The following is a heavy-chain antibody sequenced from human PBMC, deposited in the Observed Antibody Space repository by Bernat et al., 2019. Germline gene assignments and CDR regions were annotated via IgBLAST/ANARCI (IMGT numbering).Heavy chain of an antibody. V-gene: IGHV3-21*01. CDR2: ISSSSSYI. Sequence: EVQLVESGGGLVKPGGSLRLSCAASGFTFSSYSMNWVRQAPGKGREWVSSISSSSSYIYYADSEKGRFTISRDNAKNSLYLQMNSLRAEDTAVYYCARADDILTGYYYFDYWGQGTLVTVSS. CDR3: ARADDILTGYYYFDY. D-gene: IGHD3-9*01. J-gene: IGHJ4*02. CDR1: GFTFSSYS.